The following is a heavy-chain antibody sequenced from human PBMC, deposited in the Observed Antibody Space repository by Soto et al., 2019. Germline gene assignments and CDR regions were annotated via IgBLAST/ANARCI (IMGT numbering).Heavy chain of an antibody. Sequence: PGVSCAASGFTFINAWMSWVRHAPGKGLEWVGRIKSKTDGGTTDYAAPVKGRFTISRDDSKNTLYLQMSSLKTEDTAVYYCTTDKDSSGWYVIYYYYGMDVWGQGTTVTVSS. J-gene: IGHJ6*02. V-gene: IGHV3-15*01. D-gene: IGHD6-19*01. CDR2: IKSKTDGGTT. CDR3: TTDKDSSGWYVIYYYYGMDV. CDR1: GFTFINAW.